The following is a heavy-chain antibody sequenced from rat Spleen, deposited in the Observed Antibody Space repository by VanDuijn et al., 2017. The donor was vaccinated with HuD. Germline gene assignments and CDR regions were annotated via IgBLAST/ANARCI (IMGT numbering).Heavy chain of an antibody. V-gene: IGHV5-29*01. D-gene: IGHD1-9*01. J-gene: IGHJ2*01. Sequence: EVQLVESGGGLVQPGRSLKLSCAASGFTFSDYGMAWVRQGPTKGLEWVATFSYDGSSTYYRDSVKGRFTISRDNAKSTLYLQMVSLRSEDTATYYCARRHYGYTDYFDYWGQGVMVTVSS. CDR2: FSYDGSST. CDR1: GFTFSDYG. CDR3: ARRHYGYTDYFDY.